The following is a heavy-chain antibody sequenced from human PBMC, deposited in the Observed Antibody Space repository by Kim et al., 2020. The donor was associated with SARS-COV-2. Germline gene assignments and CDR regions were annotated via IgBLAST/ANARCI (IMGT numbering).Heavy chain of an antibody. CDR2: IWYDGSNK. V-gene: IGHV3-33*01. Sequence: GGSLRLSCAASGFTFSSYGMHWVRQAPGKGLEWVAVIWYDGSNKYYADSVKGRFTISRDNSKNTLYLQMNSLRAEDTAVYYCARDRVWFGELLDYYYYGMDVWGQGTTVTVSS. D-gene: IGHD3-10*01. CDR3: ARDRVWFGELLDYYYYGMDV. CDR1: GFTFSSYG. J-gene: IGHJ6*02.